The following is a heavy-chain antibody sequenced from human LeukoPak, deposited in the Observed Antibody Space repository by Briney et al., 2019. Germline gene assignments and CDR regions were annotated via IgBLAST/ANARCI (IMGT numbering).Heavy chain of an antibody. Sequence: ASVKVSCKASGGTFSSYAISWVRQAPGQGVEWMERIIPILGIANYAQKFQGRVTITADKSTSTAYMELSSLRSEDTAVYYCARESNVPYNRNLEYYFDYWGQGTLVTVSS. CDR3: ARESNVPYNRNLEYYFDY. CDR1: GGTFSSYA. D-gene: IGHD1-7*01. CDR2: IIPILGIA. J-gene: IGHJ4*02. V-gene: IGHV1-69*04.